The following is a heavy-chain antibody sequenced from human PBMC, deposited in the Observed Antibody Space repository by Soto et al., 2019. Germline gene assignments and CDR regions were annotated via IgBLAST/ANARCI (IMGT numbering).Heavy chain of an antibody. V-gene: IGHV3-73*01. CDR2: IRSKFNSYAT. J-gene: IGHJ4*02. CDR3: TRRAYSSGWHFDY. Sequence: RGSLRLSCAASGFTLSGAAMHWVRQASGKGLEWVGRIRSKFNSYATEYAASVKGRFTISRDDSKNTAYLQMNSLKTEDTAVYYCTRRAYSSGWHFDYWGQGT. D-gene: IGHD6-19*01. CDR1: GFTLSGAA.